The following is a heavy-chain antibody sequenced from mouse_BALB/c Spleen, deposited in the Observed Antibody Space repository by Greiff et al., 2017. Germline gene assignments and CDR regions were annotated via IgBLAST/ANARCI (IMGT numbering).Heavy chain of an antibody. J-gene: IGHJ3*01. D-gene: IGHD3-3*01. V-gene: IGHV3-6*02. CDR1: GYSITSGYY. CDR2: ISYDGSN. Sequence: EVKLMESGPGLVKPSQSLSLTCSVTGYSITSGYYWNWIRQFPGNKLEWMGYISYDGSNNYNPSLKNRISITRDTSKNQFFLKLNSVTTEDTATYYCARGEGTRFAYWGQGTLVTVSA. CDR3: ARGEGTRFAY.